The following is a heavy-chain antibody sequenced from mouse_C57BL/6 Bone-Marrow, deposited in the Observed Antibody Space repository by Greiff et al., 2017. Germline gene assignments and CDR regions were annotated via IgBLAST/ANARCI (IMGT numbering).Heavy chain of an antibody. D-gene: IGHD3-3*01. CDR3: TTRSPLRQGCLSSY. J-gene: IGHJ3*01. CDR1: GFNIKDDY. CDR2: IDPGNGDT. Sequence: VQLQQSGAELVRPGASVKLSCTASGFNIKDDYMHWVKQRPEQGLEWIGGIDPGNGDTEYGSKFPGKATMTADTSSNTAYLQPSSLTSADTAVYYCTTRSPLRQGCLSSYWGQRTLVTVSA. V-gene: IGHV14-4*01.